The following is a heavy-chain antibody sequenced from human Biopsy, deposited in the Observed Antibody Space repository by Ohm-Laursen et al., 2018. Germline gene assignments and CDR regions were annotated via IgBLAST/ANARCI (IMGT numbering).Heavy chain of an antibody. J-gene: IGHJ4*02. CDR3: ASLEDRTFDK. CDR1: GYSISTAYY. V-gene: IGHV4-38-2*02. CDR2: IYHIGST. Sequence: SETLSLTCSVSGYSISTAYYWAWIRQPPGKGLEWIASIYHIGSTNYNPSLKSRVSISVDTSKNQFSLRLTSVTAADTAVYYCASLEDRTFDKWGQGTLVTVSS.